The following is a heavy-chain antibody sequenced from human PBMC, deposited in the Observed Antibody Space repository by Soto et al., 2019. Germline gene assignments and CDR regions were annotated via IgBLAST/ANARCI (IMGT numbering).Heavy chain of an antibody. CDR3: ARGGKALQFDP. CDR2: IIHILGIA. CDR1: GGTFSSYT. V-gene: IGHV1-69*02. Sequence: QVQLVQSGAEVKKPGSSVKVSCKASGGTFSSYTISWVRQAPGQGLEWMGRIIHILGIANYAQKFQGRVTITADKSTSTAYMELSSLRSEDTAVYYCARGGKALQFDPWGQGTLVTVSS. J-gene: IGHJ5*02.